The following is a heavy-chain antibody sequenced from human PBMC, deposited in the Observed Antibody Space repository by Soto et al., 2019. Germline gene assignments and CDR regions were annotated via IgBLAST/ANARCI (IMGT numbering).Heavy chain of an antibody. CDR2: INPSGGAT. CDR3: ASLRFGSGSYDY. V-gene: IGHV1-46*01. J-gene: IGHJ4*02. Sequence: QVRLVQSGAEVKKPGASVKVSCKASGYTFTNNYIHWVRQAPGQGLEWVGMINPSGGATSYQEKFQGRITPTRDTATNAVYRELSRLTPEDTALYYCASLRFGSGSYDYWGQGALVTVSS. CDR1: GYTFTNNY. D-gene: IGHD3-10*01.